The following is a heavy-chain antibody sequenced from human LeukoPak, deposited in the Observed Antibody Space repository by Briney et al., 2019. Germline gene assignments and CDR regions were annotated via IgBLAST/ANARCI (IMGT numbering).Heavy chain of an antibody. V-gene: IGHV5-51*01. Sequence: GESLKISCKGSGYSFTSYWIGWVRQIPGKGLEWMGIIYPGDSDTRYSPPFQGQVTISADKSISTAYLQWSSLKASDTAMYYCARLSDYYDSSGYFDYWGQGTLVTVSS. D-gene: IGHD3-22*01. CDR3: ARLSDYYDSSGYFDY. CDR2: IYPGDSDT. CDR1: GYSFTSYW. J-gene: IGHJ4*02.